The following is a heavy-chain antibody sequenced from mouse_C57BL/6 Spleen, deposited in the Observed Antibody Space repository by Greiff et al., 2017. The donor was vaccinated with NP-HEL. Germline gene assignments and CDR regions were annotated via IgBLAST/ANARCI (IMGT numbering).Heavy chain of an antibody. Sequence: EVHLVESEGGLVQPGSSLKLSCTASGFTFSDYYMAWVRQVPEKGLEWVANINYDGSSTYYLDSLKSRFIISRDNAKNILYLQMSSLKSEDTATYYCARGSSCHYFDYWGQGTTLTVSS. CDR1: GFTFSDYY. CDR2: INYDGSST. CDR3: ARGSSCHYFDY. J-gene: IGHJ2*01. D-gene: IGHD6-1*01. V-gene: IGHV5-16*01.